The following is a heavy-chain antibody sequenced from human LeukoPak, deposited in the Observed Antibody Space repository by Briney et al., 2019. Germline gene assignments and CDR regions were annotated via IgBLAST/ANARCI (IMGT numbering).Heavy chain of an antibody. CDR2: ISGSGGST. J-gene: IGHJ4*02. CDR3: AKGMVTPEWELNNVFDY. V-gene: IGHV3-23*01. CDR1: GFTFSSYA. D-gene: IGHD1-26*01. Sequence: SGGSLRLSCAASGFTFSSYAMSWVRQAPGKGLEWVSAISGSGGSTYYADSVKGRFTISRDNSKNTLYLQMNSLRAEDTAVYYCAKGMVTPEWELNNVFDYWGQGTLVTVSS.